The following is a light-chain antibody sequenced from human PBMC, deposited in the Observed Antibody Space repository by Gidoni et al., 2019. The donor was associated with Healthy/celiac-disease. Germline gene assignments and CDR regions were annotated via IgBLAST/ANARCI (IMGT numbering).Light chain of an antibody. CDR1: QSVSSN. V-gene: IGKV3-15*01. CDR2: GAS. CDR3: QQCNNWPPLT. Sequence: EIVKTQSPATLSVSTGERATLSCRASQSVSSNLAWYQQKPGKAPRLLIYGASTMATGIPSRFSGSGSGTDFTLTISSLQSEDFAVYYCQQCNNWPPLTFGGGTKVEIK. J-gene: IGKJ4*01.